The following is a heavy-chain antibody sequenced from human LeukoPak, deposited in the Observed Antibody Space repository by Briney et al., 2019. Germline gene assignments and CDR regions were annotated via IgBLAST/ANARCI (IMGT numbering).Heavy chain of an antibody. Sequence: SETLSLTCTVSGGWISSYYWSWIRQPPGKGLEWIGYIQYSGSTNYKPSLKSRVTISVDTSKNQFSLKLSSVTAADTAVYCCARVGRYSSSYHYYGMDVWGQGTTVTVPS. CDR3: ARVGRYSSSYHYYGMDV. D-gene: IGHD6-13*01. CDR1: GGWISSYY. J-gene: IGHJ6*02. CDR2: IQYSGST. V-gene: IGHV4-59*01.